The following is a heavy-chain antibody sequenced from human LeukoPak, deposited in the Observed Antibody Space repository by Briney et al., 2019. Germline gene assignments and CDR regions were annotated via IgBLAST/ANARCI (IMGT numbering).Heavy chain of an antibody. CDR2: INHSGRT. V-gene: IGHV4-34*01. Sequence: SETLSLTCAVYGGSFSGYCWSWIRQPPGKGLEWIGEINHSGRTNYNPSLKSRVTISVNTSKNQFSLKLSSVTAADTAVYYFARERVGGFVDYWGQGTLVTVSS. J-gene: IGHJ4*02. D-gene: IGHD1-26*01. CDR3: ARERVGGFVDY. CDR1: GGSFSGYC.